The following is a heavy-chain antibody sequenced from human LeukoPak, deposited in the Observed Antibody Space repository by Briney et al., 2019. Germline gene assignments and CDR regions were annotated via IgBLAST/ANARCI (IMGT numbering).Heavy chain of an antibody. CDR1: GFTFGTYA. J-gene: IGHJ4*02. CDR2: ISGSGGST. V-gene: IGHV3-23*01. D-gene: IGHD1-26*01. Sequence: GGSLRLSCAASGFTFGTYAMSWVRQAPGKGLEWVSAISGSGGSTYYADSVKGRFTISRDNSQNTLYLQMNSLRAEDTAVYYCAKADRYSGSYCSDFWGQGTLVTVSS. CDR3: AKADRYSGSYCSDF.